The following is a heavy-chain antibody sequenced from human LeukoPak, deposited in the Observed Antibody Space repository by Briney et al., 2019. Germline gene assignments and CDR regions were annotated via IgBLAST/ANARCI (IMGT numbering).Heavy chain of an antibody. CDR3: AKDLGDGYNWYYYYGMDV. CDR2: ISYDGSNK. V-gene: IGHV3-30*18. Sequence: PGRSLRLSCAASGFTFSSYGMHWVRQAPGKGLEWVAVISYDGSNKYYADSVKGRFTISRDNSKNTLYLQMNSLGAEDTAVYYCAKDLGDGYNWYYYYGMDVWGQGTTVTVSS. D-gene: IGHD5-24*01. CDR1: GFTFSSYG. J-gene: IGHJ6*02.